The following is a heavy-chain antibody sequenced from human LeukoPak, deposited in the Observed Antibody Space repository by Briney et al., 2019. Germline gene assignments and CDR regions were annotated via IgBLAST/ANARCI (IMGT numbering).Heavy chain of an antibody. Sequence: GGSLRLSCTASGSTFGDYAITWVRQAPGKGLEWVGFIRSKSYGGTIQYAASVKGRFTISRDDSKSSAYLQMNSLKTEDTAVYYCTTDFSLSIYYMDVWGKGTTVTISS. CDR3: TTDFSLSIYYMDV. V-gene: IGHV3-49*04. J-gene: IGHJ6*03. CDR1: GSTFGDYA. CDR2: IRSKSYGGTI.